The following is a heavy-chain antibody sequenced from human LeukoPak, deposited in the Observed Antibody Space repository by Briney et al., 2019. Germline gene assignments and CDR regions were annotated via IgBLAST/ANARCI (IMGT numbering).Heavy chain of an antibody. Sequence: GGSLRLSCAASGLTVSSNYMSWFRQAPGRGLEWVSVIYSGGSTYYAESVEGRFTISRDNSKNTLYLQMNSLRADDTAVYHCAREEVKRTTIFGAAKYYYSYMDVWGKGTMVTVSS. V-gene: IGHV3-53*01. CDR1: GLTVSSNY. D-gene: IGHD3-3*01. J-gene: IGHJ6*03. CDR3: AREEVKRTTIFGAAKYYYSYMDV. CDR2: IYSGGST.